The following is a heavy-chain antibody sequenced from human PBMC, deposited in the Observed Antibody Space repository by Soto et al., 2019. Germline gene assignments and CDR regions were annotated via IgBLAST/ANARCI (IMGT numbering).Heavy chain of an antibody. D-gene: IGHD3-10*01. CDR3: ARATSYRNWFDP. CDR1: GGSISSYY. Sequence: SETLSLTCTVSGGSISSYYWSWIRQPPGEGLEWIGYVYYNGDTNYNPSLTSRVAISVDTSKNQFSLNLSSVTAADTAVYYCARATSYRNWFDPWGQGTLVTVSS. V-gene: IGHV4-59*01. CDR2: VYYNGDT. J-gene: IGHJ5*02.